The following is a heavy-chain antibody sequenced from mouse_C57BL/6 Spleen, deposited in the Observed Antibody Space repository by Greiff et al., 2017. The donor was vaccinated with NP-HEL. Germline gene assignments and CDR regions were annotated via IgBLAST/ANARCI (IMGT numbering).Heavy chain of an antibody. V-gene: IGHV5-17*01. CDR2: ISSGSSTI. J-gene: IGHJ1*03. D-gene: IGHD2-2*01. Sequence: EVQRVESGGGLVKPGGSLKLSCAASGFTFSDYGMHWVRQAPEKGLEWVAYISSGSSTIYYADTVKGRVTLSRDNAKNTLFLQMTSLRSEDTAVYYCSRAFPYGFCWYFDDWGTGTTVTVSS. CDR3: SRAFPYGFCWYFDD. CDR1: GFTFSDYG.